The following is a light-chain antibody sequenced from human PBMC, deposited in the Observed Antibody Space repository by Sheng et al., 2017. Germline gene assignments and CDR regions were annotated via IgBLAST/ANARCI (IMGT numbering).Light chain of an antibody. V-gene: IGKV3-20*01. Sequence: EIVLTQSPGTLSLSPGERATLSCRASQSVSSSYLAWYQQKPGQAPRLLIYGASSRATGIPDRFSGSGSGTDFTLTISRLEPEDFAVYYXQQYGSSLPTFGQGTRLEIK. J-gene: IGKJ5*01. CDR3: QQYGSSLPT. CDR2: GAS. CDR1: QSVSSSY.